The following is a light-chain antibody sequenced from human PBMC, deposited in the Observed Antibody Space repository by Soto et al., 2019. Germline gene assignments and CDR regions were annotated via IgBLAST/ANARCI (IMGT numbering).Light chain of an antibody. Sequence: QSVLTQPACVSGSPGQSVTISCTGTSSDVGGYNSVSWYRQDPGKAPKLMISDVTNRPSGVSNRFSGSKSGKTASLTISGLQAEDEADYYGSSFTSRITYVFGPGTKVTVL. CDR2: DVT. J-gene: IGLJ1*01. CDR1: SSDVGGYNS. V-gene: IGLV2-14*01. CDR3: SSFTSRITYV.